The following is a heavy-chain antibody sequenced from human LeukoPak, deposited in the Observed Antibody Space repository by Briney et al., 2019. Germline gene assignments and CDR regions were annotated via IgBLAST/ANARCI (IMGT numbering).Heavy chain of an antibody. J-gene: IGHJ3*02. Sequence: GGSLRLSCAASGFTFSSYSMNWVRQAPGKGLEWVSSISSSSSYIYYADSVKGRFTISRDNAKNSLYLQMNSLRAEDTAVYYCARDFEYGSGSYNAFDIWGQGTMVTVSS. CDR3: ARDFEYGSGSYNAFDI. CDR2: ISSSSSYI. D-gene: IGHD3-10*01. V-gene: IGHV3-21*01. CDR1: GFTFSSYS.